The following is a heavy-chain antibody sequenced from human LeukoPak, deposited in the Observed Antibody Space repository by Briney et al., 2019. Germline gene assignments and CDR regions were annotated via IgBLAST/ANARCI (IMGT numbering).Heavy chain of an antibody. V-gene: IGHV4-59*01. CDR1: GGSNSSYY. D-gene: IGHD3-22*01. CDR3: ARRAGYYPPYYYYMDV. CDR2: IYYSGST. Sequence: SETLSLTCTVSGGSNSSYYWSWIRQPPGKGLEWIGYIYYSGSTNYNPSLKSRVTISVDTSKNQFSLKLSSVTAADTAVYYCARRAGYYPPYYYYMDVWGKGTTVTVSS. J-gene: IGHJ6*03.